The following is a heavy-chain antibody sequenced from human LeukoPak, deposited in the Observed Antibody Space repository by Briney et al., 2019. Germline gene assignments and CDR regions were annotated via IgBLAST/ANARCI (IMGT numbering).Heavy chain of an antibody. CDR2: ISSSSDYI. J-gene: IGHJ5*02. V-gene: IGHV3-21*01. CDR3: ARVLHFDWLLYH. D-gene: IGHD3-9*01. Sequence: GGSLRLSCAASGFPFSSYSMNWVRQAPGKGLEWVSSISSSSDYIYYADSVKGRFTISRDNARNSLYLQMNSLRAEDTAVYYCARVLHFDWLLYHWAQGTLVTVSS. CDR1: GFPFSSYS.